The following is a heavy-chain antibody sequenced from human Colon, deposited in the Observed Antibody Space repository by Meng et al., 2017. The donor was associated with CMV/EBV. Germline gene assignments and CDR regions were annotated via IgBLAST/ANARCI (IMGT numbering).Heavy chain of an antibody. V-gene: IGHV3-21*06. CDR2: ISSRSDVI. Sequence: GESLKISYAASTFMLGSYSMTWVRQAPGKGLEWVSCISSRSDVIYYEDSVKGRFTISRDNAKNSLYLQMNSLRDEDTAVYYCARGILDSNLYLIAFDIWGQGTMVTVSS. CDR3: ARGILDSNLYLIAFDI. J-gene: IGHJ3*02. D-gene: IGHD4-11*01. CDR1: TFMLGSYS.